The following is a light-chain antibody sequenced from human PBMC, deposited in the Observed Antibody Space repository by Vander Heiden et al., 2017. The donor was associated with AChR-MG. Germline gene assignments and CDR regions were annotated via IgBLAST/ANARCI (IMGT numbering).Light chain of an antibody. V-gene: IGLV3-19*01. J-gene: IGLJ2*01. Sequence: SSELTQDPAVSVALGQTVRITCQGDSLRNYYVTWYQQKPGQAPVLVISGQNNRPSGIPDRFSGSSSGNTASLSITGAQAEDEADYYCNSRDSSGNRVIFGGGTRLTGL. CDR1: SLRNYY. CDR2: GQN. CDR3: NSRDSSGNRVI.